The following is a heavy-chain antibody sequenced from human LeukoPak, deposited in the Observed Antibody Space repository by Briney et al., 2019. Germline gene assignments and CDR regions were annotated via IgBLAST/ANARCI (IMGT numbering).Heavy chain of an antibody. J-gene: IGHJ4*02. CDR3: ARVGATSYY. V-gene: IGHV3-74*01. Sequence: GGSLRLSCAASGFTFSSYWMHWVRQAPGKGLVWVSRINSDGSSTNYADSVKGRFTISRDNAKNTLFQLMNSLRAEDTAVYYCARVGATSYYWGQGSLVTVSS. CDR1: GFTFSSYW. D-gene: IGHD1-26*01. CDR2: INSDGSST.